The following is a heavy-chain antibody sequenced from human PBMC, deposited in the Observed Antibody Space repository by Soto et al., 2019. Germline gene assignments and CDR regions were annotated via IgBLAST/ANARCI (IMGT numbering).Heavy chain of an antibody. J-gene: IGHJ6*02. Sequence: GGSLRLSCAASGFTFSNAWMNWVRQAPGKGLEWVGRIKSKTDGGTTDYAAPVKGRFTISRDDSKNTLYLQMNSLKTEDTAVYYCTAVLRYFDWLPSTIAGYYYGMDVWGQGTTVTVSS. CDR3: TAVLRYFDWLPSTIAGYYYGMDV. D-gene: IGHD3-9*01. V-gene: IGHV3-15*07. CDR2: IKSKTDGGTT. CDR1: GFTFSNAW.